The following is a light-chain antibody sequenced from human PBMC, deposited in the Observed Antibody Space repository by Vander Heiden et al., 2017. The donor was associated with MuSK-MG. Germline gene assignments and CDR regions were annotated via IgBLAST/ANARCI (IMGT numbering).Light chain of an antibody. Sequence: IVFTQSPATLHLSPGEPSTLSYRASKSVSSYLAWYQQKPGRAPRVLIYDASNRATGIPARLSGSGSGTDFTLTISSLEPEDFAVYYCQQRSNWPLTFGGGTKVEIK. CDR3: QQRSNWPLT. CDR1: KSVSSY. CDR2: DAS. V-gene: IGKV3-11*01. J-gene: IGKJ4*01.